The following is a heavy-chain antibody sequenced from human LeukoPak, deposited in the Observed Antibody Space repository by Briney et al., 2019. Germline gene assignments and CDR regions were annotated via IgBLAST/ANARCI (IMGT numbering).Heavy chain of an antibody. CDR3: ARSYGDPLFDY. CDR1: GGSISSSSYY. CDR2: IYYSGST. D-gene: IGHD4-17*01. J-gene: IGHJ4*02. Sequence: SETLSLTCTVSGGSISSSSYYWGWIRPPPGKGLEWIGSIYYSGSTYYNPSLKSRVTISVDTSKNQFSLKLSSVTAADTAVYYCARSYGDPLFDYWGQGTLVTVSS. V-gene: IGHV4-39*01.